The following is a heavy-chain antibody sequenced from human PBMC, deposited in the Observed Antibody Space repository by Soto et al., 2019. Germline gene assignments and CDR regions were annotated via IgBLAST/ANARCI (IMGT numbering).Heavy chain of an antibody. CDR1: GFTFSSYG. V-gene: IGHV3-33*01. CDR2: IWYDGSNK. Sequence: QVQLVESGGGVVQPGRSLRLSCAASGFTFSSYGMHWVRQAPGKGLEWVAVIWYDGSNKYYADSVKGRFTISRDNSKNTLSLQMNSLRAEDTAVYYCARDLEEVGSGWYQYYFDYWGQGTLVTVSS. J-gene: IGHJ4*02. D-gene: IGHD6-19*01. CDR3: ARDLEEVGSGWYQYYFDY.